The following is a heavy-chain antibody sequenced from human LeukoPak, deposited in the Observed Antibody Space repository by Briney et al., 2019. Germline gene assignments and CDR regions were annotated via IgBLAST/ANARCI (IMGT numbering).Heavy chain of an antibody. J-gene: IGHJ6*03. D-gene: IGHD1-14*01. CDR1: GYTFTSYY. CDR3: ARGKRPEYYYYYMDV. Sequence: ASVKVSCKASGYTFTSYYMHWVRQAPGQGLEWMGWINPNSGNTGYAQKFQGRVTITRNTSISTAYMELSSLRSEDTAVYYCARGKRPEYYYYYMDVWAKGPRSPSP. V-gene: IGHV1-8*03. CDR2: INPNSGNT.